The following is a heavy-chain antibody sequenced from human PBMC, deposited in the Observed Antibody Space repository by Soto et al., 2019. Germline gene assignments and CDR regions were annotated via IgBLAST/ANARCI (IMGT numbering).Heavy chain of an antibody. CDR3: ARGSEMGYRTYYYYYMDV. D-gene: IGHD5-12*01. Sequence: ASVKVSCKASGYTFTSYDINWVRQATGQGLEWMGWMNPNSGNTGYAQKFQGRVTMTRNTSISTAYMELSSLRSEDTAVYYCARGSEMGYRTYYYYYMDVRGKGTTVTVSS. J-gene: IGHJ6*03. V-gene: IGHV1-8*01. CDR1: GYTFTSYD. CDR2: MNPNSGNT.